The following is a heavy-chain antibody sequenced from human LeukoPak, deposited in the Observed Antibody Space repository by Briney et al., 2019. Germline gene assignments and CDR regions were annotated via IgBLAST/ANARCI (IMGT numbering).Heavy chain of an antibody. CDR2: IWSGGSQT. J-gene: IGHJ4*02. V-gene: IGHV3-33*01. D-gene: IGHD3-16*01. CDR1: GFSFSGDA. Sequence: GGSLRLSCAASGFSFSGDAIHWVRQAPGKGLEWVALIWSGGSQTKYAGSVKGRFTVSRDNSKNTAFLQMSGLTVEDTAVYYCAGAAGLGNYLIDYWGQGTLVTVPS. CDR3: AGAAGLGNYLIDY.